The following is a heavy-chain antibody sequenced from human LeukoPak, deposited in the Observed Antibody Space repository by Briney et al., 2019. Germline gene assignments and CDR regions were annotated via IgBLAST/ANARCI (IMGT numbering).Heavy chain of an antibody. D-gene: IGHD2/OR15-2a*01. CDR2: INTDSNYM. CDR1: GFTFSSYT. V-gene: IGHV3-21*01. J-gene: IGHJ6*04. CDR3: ARRYCTSTNCYAMDV. Sequence: GSLRLSCAASGFTFSSYTMAWVRQAPGRGLEWVSSINTDSNYMYYADSVKGRFTISRDNAKNSLFLQMSSLRAEDTAVYSCARRYCTSTNCYAMDVWGKGTTVTVSS.